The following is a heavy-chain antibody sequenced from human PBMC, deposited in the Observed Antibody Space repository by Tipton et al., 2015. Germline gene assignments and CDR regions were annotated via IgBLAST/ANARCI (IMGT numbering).Heavy chain of an antibody. D-gene: IGHD1-26*01. CDR1: GGSMSNYH. CDR3: AAEDRRITVHEEWEWLPRGALDV. CDR2: IYDNGTI. V-gene: IGHV4-59*01. Sequence: TLSLTCRVSGGSMSNYHWSWIRQSPGKGLEWLGNIYDNGTIKYNPSLRSRITISVDMARSEFSLKLTSVTAADTAVYNCAAEDRRITVHEEWEWLPRGALDVWGRGTKVTVSS. J-gene: IGHJ3*01.